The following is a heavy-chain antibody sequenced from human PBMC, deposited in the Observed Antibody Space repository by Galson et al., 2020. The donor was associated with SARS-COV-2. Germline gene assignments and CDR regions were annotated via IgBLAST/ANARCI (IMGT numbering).Heavy chain of an antibody. CDR1: GFTFDDYT. J-gene: IGHJ6*02. CDR3: AKDTLRYSSPGGGSYGMDV. Sequence: GGSLRLSCAASGFTFDDYTMHWVRQAPGKGLEWVSLISWDGGSTYYADSVKGRFTISRDNSKNSLYLQMNSLRTEDTASYYCAKDTLRYSSPGGGSYGMDVWGQGTTVTVSS. V-gene: IGHV3-43*01. CDR2: ISWDGGST. D-gene: IGHD3-9*01.